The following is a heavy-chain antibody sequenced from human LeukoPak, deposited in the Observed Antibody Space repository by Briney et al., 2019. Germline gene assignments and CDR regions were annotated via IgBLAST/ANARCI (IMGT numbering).Heavy chain of an antibody. D-gene: IGHD3-22*01. CDR3: ARPFPSAYYYDSSGLPDAFDI. V-gene: IGHV5-51*01. J-gene: IGHJ3*02. Sequence: PGESLKISCKGSGYSFTSYWIGWVRQMPGKGLEWMGIIYPGDSDTRYSPSFQGQVTISADKSISTAYLQWSSLKASDTAMYYCARPFPSAYYYDSSGLPDAFDIWGQGTMVTVSS. CDR2: IYPGDSDT. CDR1: GYSFTSYW.